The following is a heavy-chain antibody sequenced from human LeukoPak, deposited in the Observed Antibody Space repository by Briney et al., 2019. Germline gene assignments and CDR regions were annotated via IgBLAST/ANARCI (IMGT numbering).Heavy chain of an antibody. Sequence: ASVKVSCKASGYTFTSYGISWVRQAPRQGLEWMGWISAYNGNTNYAQKLQGRVTMTTDTSTSTAYMELRSLRSDDTAVYYCARSVGRIAAAGSDYWGQGTLVTVSS. V-gene: IGHV1-18*01. CDR3: ARSVGRIAAAGSDY. D-gene: IGHD6-13*01. J-gene: IGHJ4*02. CDR1: GYTFTSYG. CDR2: ISAYNGNT.